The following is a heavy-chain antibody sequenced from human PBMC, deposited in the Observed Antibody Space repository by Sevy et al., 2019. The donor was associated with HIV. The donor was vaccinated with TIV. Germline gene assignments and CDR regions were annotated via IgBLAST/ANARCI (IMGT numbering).Heavy chain of an antibody. CDR1: GYTLTELS. Sequence: ASVKVSCKVSGYTLTELSMHWVRQAPGKGLEWMGGFDPEDGETIYAQKFQGRVTMTADTSTDTAYMELSSLGSEDTAVYYCATGYSSNFDYWGQGTLVTVSS. V-gene: IGHV1-24*01. CDR3: ATGYSSNFDY. CDR2: FDPEDGET. D-gene: IGHD6-13*01. J-gene: IGHJ4*02.